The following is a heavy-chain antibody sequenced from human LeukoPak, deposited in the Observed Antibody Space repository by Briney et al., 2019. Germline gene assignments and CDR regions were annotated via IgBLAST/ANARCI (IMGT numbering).Heavy chain of an antibody. CDR2: VYFTGIT. CDR3: ARGRVYFDY. V-gene: IGHV4-59*08. CDR1: GGSISSYY. J-gene: IGHJ4*02. Sequence: PSETLSPTCTVSGGSISSYYWSWIRQSPGKGLEWIGYVYFTGITNYNPSLKSRVTISVDTSENQFSLKVSSVTAADTAVYYCARGRVYFDYWGQGTLVTVSS.